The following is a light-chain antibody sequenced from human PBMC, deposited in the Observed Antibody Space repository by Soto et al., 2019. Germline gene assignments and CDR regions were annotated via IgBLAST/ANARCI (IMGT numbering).Light chain of an antibody. CDR3: SSFRSSSTSYV. V-gene: IGLV2-14*02. CDR1: SSDVGSYNL. Sequence: QSVLTQPASVSGSPGQSITISCTGTSSDVGSYNLVSWYQQHPGKAPKLVIYDVSKRPSGVSNRFSGSKSANTASLTISGLQAEDEADYYCSSFRSSSTSYVFGTGTKVTVL. CDR2: DVS. J-gene: IGLJ1*01.